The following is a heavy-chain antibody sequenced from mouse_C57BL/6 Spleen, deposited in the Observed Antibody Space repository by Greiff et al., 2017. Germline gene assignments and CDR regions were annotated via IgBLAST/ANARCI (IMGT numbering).Heavy chain of an antibody. Sequence: VQLQQSGPELVKPGASVKISCKASGYTFTDYYMNWVKQSHGKSLEWIGDINPNNGGTSYNQKFKGKATLTVDKSSSTAYMELRSLTSEDSAVYYCARRPYYGSSYKGYYWGQGTTLTVSS. D-gene: IGHD1-1*01. CDR3: ARRPYYGSSYKGYY. J-gene: IGHJ2*01. CDR1: GYTFTDYY. CDR2: INPNNGGT. V-gene: IGHV1-26*01.